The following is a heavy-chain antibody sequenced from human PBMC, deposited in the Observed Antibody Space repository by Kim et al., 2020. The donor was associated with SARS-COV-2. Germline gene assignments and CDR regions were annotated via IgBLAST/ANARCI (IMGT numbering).Heavy chain of an antibody. J-gene: IGHJ4*02. CDR2: IIPIFGTA. Sequence: SVKVSCKASGGTFSSYAISWVRQAPGQGLEWMGGIIPIFGTANYAQKFQGRVTITADESTSTAYMELSSLRSEDTAVYYCARGELDWGHPGDYFDYWGQGTLVTVSS. D-gene: IGHD7-27*01. V-gene: IGHV1-69*13. CDR1: GGTFSSYA. CDR3: ARGELDWGHPGDYFDY.